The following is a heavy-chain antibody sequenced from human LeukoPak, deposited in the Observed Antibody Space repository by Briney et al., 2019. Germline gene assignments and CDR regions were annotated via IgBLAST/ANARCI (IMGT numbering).Heavy chain of an antibody. CDR2: ISSSSSYI. CDR3: ARRRYYDSSGKAPDAFDI. D-gene: IGHD3-22*01. V-gene: IGHV3-21*01. J-gene: IGHJ3*02. CDR1: GFTFSSYW. Sequence: MTGGSLRLSCAASGFTFSSYWMTWVRQAPGKGLEWVSSISSSSSYIYYADSVKGRFTISRDNAKNSLYLQMNSLRAEDTAVYYCARRRYYDSSGKAPDAFDIWGQGTMVTVSS.